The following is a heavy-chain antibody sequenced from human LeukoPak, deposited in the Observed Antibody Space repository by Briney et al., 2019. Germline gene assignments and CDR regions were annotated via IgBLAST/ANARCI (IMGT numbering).Heavy chain of an antibody. CDR1: GYTFTSYY. Sequence: ASVKVSCKASGYTFTSYYMHWVRQAPGQGLEWMGIINPSSGSTSYAQKFQGRVTMTRDMSTSTVYMELSSLRSEDTAVYYCARVYHRRATINGGDAFDIWGQGTMVTVSS. D-gene: IGHD5-24*01. CDR3: ARVYHRRATINGGDAFDI. CDR2: INPSSGST. J-gene: IGHJ3*02. V-gene: IGHV1-46*01.